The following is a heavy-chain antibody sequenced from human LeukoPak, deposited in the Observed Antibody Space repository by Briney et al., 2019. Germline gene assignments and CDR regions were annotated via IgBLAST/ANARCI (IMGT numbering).Heavy chain of an antibody. CDR1: GGTFISYA. Sequence: VKVSCKASGGTFISYAISWVRQAPGQGLEWMGGIIPIFGTANYAQKFHGRVTITTDESTSTAYMELSSLRSEDTAVYYCARTGREYQLLWGNWYFDLWGRGTLVTVSS. J-gene: IGHJ2*01. D-gene: IGHD2-2*01. V-gene: IGHV1-69*13. CDR2: IIPIFGTA. CDR3: ARTGREYQLLWGNWYFDL.